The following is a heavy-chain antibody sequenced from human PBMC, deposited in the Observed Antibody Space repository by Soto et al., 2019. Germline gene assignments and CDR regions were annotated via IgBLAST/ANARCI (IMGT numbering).Heavy chain of an antibody. CDR1: GFTFSSYA. D-gene: IGHD3-16*01. CDR2: ISGSGGST. V-gene: IGHV3-23*01. CDR3: ANGWIVWGRFDY. J-gene: IGHJ4*02. Sequence: EVQLLESGGGLVQPGGSLRLSCAASGFTFSSYAMSWVRQAPGKGLEWVSAISGSGGSTYYADSVKGRFTISRDNSKNTLYLQMNSLRAEDTAVYYCANGWIVWGRFDYWGQGTLVTVSS.